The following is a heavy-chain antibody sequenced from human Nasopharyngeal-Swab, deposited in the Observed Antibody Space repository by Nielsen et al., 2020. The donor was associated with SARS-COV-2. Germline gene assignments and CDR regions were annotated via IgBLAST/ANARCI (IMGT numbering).Heavy chain of an antibody. D-gene: IGHD1-14*01. J-gene: IGHJ3*02. Sequence: RQAPGKGLEWIGYIYYSGSTNYNPSLKSRVTKSVDTSKNQFSLKLSSVTAADTAVYYCARESPAGDAFDIWGQGTMVTVSS. V-gene: IGHV4-59*01. CDR3: ARESPAGDAFDI. CDR2: IYYSGST.